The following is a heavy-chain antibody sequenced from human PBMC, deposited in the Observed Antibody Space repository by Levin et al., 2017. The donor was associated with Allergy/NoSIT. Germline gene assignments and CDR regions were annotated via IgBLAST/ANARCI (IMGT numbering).Heavy chain of an antibody. J-gene: IGHJ3*02. V-gene: IGHV3-74*01. CDR3: VKDDYASI. D-gene: IGHD4-17*01. Sequence: GGSLRLSCAASGFSFSSYWMHWVRQAPGKGLVWVSRINSDGSSTNYADSVKGRLTISRDNAKSTLYLQMNSLREEDTALYYCVKDDYASIWGQGTMVTVSS. CDR1: GFSFSSYW. CDR2: INSDGSST.